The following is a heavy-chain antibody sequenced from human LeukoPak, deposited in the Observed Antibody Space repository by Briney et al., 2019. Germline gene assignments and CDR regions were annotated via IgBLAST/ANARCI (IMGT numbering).Heavy chain of an antibody. Sequence: SETLSLTCTVSGGSISSYYWSWIRQPPGKGLEWIGYIYYSGSTNHNPSLKSRVTISVDTSKNQFSLKLSSVTAADTAVYYCARGGYGDYVRGWFDPWGQGTLVTVSS. D-gene: IGHD4-17*01. CDR1: GGSISSYY. V-gene: IGHV4-59*08. CDR2: IYYSGST. J-gene: IGHJ5*02. CDR3: ARGGYGDYVRGWFDP.